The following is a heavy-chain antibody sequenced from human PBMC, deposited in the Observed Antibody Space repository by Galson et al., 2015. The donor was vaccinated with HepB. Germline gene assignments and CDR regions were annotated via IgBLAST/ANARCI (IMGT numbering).Heavy chain of an antibody. CDR2: ISSNGGST. J-gene: IGHJ3*02. Sequence: SLRLSCAASGFTFSSYAMHWVRQAPGKGLEYVSAISSNGGSTYYANSVKGRFTISRDNSKNTLYLQMGSLRAEDMAVYYCARGWGSSWYSGAFDIWGQGTMVTVSS. D-gene: IGHD6-13*01. CDR3: ARGWGSSWYSGAFDI. V-gene: IGHV3-64*01. CDR1: GFTFSSYA.